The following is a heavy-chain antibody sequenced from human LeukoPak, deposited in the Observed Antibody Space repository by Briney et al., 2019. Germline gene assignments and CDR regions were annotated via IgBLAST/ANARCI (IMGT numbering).Heavy chain of an antibody. D-gene: IGHD1-26*01. CDR3: ARDHWELLQYFDD. V-gene: IGHV1-18*01. J-gene: IGHJ4*02. CDR1: GYTFTNYG. Sequence: ASVKVSCKASGYTFTNYGWSWPRQAPGQGLEWMGWISGYNGNTNYTQKLQGRVTMNTDTSTTTAYMELRSLRSDDTAVYYCARDHWELLQYFDDWGQGTLVTVSS. CDR2: ISGYNGNT.